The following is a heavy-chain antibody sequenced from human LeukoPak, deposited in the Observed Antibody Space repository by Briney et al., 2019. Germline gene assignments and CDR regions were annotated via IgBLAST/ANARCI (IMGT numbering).Heavy chain of an antibody. V-gene: IGHV1-46*01. Sequence: GASVKVSCKASGYTFTGYYMHWVRQAPGQGLEWMGIINPSGGSTSYAQKFQGRVTMTRDTSTSTVYMELSSLRSEDTAVYYCARVTGIAVAGHYYFDYWGQGTLVTVSS. D-gene: IGHD6-19*01. J-gene: IGHJ4*02. CDR3: ARVTGIAVAGHYYFDY. CDR2: INPSGGST. CDR1: GYTFTGYY.